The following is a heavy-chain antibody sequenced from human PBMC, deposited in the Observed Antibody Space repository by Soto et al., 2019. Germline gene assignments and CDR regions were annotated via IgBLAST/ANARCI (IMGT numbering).Heavy chain of an antibody. CDR1: GGSVSSGGYY. CDR2: IYYSGSA. V-gene: IGHV4-61*08. D-gene: IGHD3-16*01. Sequence: QVQLQESGPGLVKPSQTLSLTCTVSGGSVSSGGYYWSWIRQHPGKGLEWIGYIYYSGSANYNPSLKSRVTFSVDTSKNQVSLKLSSVTAADTGVYYCAAAVPAEYVFPYYYMDVWGKGTTVTVSS. J-gene: IGHJ6*03. CDR3: AAAVPAEYVFPYYYMDV.